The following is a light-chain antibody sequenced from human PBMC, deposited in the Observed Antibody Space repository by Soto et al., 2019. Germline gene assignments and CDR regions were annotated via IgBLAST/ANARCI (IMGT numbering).Light chain of an antibody. CDR2: GAS. CDR1: QSVSSSY. CDR3: QHYDSLPIT. Sequence: EIVVTQSTVTVSLSPETRATLSCTGSQSVSSSYLAWYQQKPGQPPRLLIYGASSRATGIPDRFSGSGSGTDFTLTISRLEPEDFAVFYCQHYDSLPITFGQGTRLEIK. V-gene: IGKV3-20*01. J-gene: IGKJ5*01.